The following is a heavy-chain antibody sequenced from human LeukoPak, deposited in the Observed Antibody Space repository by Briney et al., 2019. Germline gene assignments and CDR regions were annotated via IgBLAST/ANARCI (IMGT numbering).Heavy chain of an antibody. Sequence: GASVTLSCKASGYTVTSYGISWVRQAPRQGLEWMGWISAYNGNTNYAQNLQGRVSMTTDTSTSTAYMELRSLRSDDTAVYYCARDLIAAAGPGRFDYWGQGTLVTVSS. CDR3: ARDLIAAAGPGRFDY. J-gene: IGHJ4*02. V-gene: IGHV1-18*04. D-gene: IGHD6-13*01. CDR1: GYTVTSYG. CDR2: ISAYNGNT.